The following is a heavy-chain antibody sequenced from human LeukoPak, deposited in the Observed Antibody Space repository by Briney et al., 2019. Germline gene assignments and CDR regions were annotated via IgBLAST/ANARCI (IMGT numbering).Heavy chain of an antibody. CDR3: AKDRPTDRYSSSLGGGFDY. CDR2: ISGSGGST. J-gene: IGHJ4*02. Sequence: GGSLRLSCAASGFTFDDYGMSWVRQAPGKGLEWVSAISGSGGSTYYADSVKGRFTISRDNSKNTLYLQMNSLRAEDTAVYYCAKDRPTDRYSSSLGGGFDYWGQGTLVTVSS. V-gene: IGHV3-23*01. D-gene: IGHD6-6*01. CDR1: GFTFDDYG.